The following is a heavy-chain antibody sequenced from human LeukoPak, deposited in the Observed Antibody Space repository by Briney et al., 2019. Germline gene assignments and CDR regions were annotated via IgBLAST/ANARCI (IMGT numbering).Heavy chain of an antibody. CDR1: GFTVSSNY. J-gene: IGHJ4*02. D-gene: IGHD3-10*01. CDR3: ARAKPKNMVRGLIMRRESRYYFDY. V-gene: IGHV3-53*01. CDR2: IYSGGST. Sequence: PGGSLRLSCAASGFTVSSNYMSWVRQAPGKGLEWVSVIYSGGSTYYADSVKGRFTISRDNSKSTWYIQMNSLRAEDTAVYYCARAKPKNMVRGLIMRRESRYYFDYWGQGTLVTVS.